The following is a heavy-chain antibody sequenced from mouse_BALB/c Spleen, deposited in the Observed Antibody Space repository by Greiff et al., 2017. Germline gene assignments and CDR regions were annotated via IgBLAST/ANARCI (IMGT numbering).Heavy chain of an antibody. CDR2: INSNGGST. J-gene: IGHJ3*01. Sequence: DVHLVESGGGLVQPGGSLKLSCAASGFTFSSYGMSWVRQTPDKRLELVATINSNGGSTYYPDSVKGRFTISRDNAKNTLYLQMSSLKSEDTAMYYCAREGYWGQGTLVTVSA. CDR1: GFTFSSYG. CDR3: AREGY. V-gene: IGHV5-6-3*01.